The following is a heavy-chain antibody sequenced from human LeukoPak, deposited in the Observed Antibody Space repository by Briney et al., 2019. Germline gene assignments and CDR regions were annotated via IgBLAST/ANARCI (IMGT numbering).Heavy chain of an antibody. Sequence: ASVKVSCKVSGDTLTELSTHWVRQAPGKGLEWMGGFDPEHGEMIYAQKLQGRVTLTEDRSTDTAYMELSSLRSEDTAVYYCATGGPWDLLKYWGQGTLVTVSS. J-gene: IGHJ4*02. CDR3: ATGGPWDLLKY. CDR1: GDTLTELS. D-gene: IGHD3-9*01. V-gene: IGHV1-24*01. CDR2: FDPEHGEM.